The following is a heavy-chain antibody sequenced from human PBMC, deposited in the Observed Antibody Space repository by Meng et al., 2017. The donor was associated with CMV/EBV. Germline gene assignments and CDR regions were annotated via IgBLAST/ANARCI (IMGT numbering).Heavy chain of an antibody. Sequence: GESLKISCAASGFTFSSYGMHWVRQAPGEGLEWVAFIRYDGSNKYYADSVKGRFTISRDNSKNTLYLQMNSLRAEDTAVYYCAKDYSSSWQSDAFDIWGQGTMVTVSS. J-gene: IGHJ3*02. CDR1: GFTFSSYG. V-gene: IGHV3-30*02. D-gene: IGHD6-13*01. CDR3: AKDYSSSWQSDAFDI. CDR2: IRYDGSNK.